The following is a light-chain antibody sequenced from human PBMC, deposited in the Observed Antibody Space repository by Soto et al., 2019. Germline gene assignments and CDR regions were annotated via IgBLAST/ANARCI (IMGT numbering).Light chain of an antibody. Sequence: EIVMTQSPATLSVSPGERATLSCRASQSVSDNLAWYQQKPGQAPRLFIYGASARATGIPAGFSGSGSGTEFTLTISSLQSEDFAVYYCQQYNNWPITFGQGTRLEIK. J-gene: IGKJ5*01. V-gene: IGKV3-15*01. CDR2: GAS. CDR3: QQYNNWPIT. CDR1: QSVSDN.